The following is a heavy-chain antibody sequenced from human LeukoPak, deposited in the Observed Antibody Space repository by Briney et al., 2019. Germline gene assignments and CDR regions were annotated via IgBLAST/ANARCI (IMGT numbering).Heavy chain of an antibody. Sequence: PSETLSLTCTVSGGSISSGGYYWSWIRQHPGKGLEWIGYIYYSGSTYYNPSLKSRVTISVDTSKNQFSLKLSSVTAADTAVYYCAKVGGRREDYFDYWGQGTLVTVSS. V-gene: IGHV4-31*03. J-gene: IGHJ4*02. D-gene: IGHD3-16*01. CDR3: AKVGGRREDYFDY. CDR1: GGSISSGGYY. CDR2: IYYSGST.